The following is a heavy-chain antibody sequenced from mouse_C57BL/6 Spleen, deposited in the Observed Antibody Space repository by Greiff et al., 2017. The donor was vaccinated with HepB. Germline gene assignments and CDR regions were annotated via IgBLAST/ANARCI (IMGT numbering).Heavy chain of an antibody. D-gene: IGHD2-3*01. CDR1: GYSITSGYY. CDR2: ISYDGSN. CDR3: ASPYDGYYNWYFDV. V-gene: IGHV3-6*01. Sequence: EVKLQESGPGLVKPSQSLSLTCSVTGYSITSGYYWNWIRQFPGNKLEWMGYISYDGSNNYNPSLKNRIPITRDTSKNQFFLKLNSVTTEDTATYYCASPYDGYYNWYFDVWGTGTTVTVSS. J-gene: IGHJ1*03.